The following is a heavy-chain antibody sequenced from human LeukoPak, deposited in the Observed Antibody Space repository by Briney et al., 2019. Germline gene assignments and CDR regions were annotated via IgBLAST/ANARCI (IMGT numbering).Heavy chain of an antibody. V-gene: IGHV3-48*02. CDR2: ITTDSGTK. CDR3: ASRDYFDY. J-gene: IGHJ4*02. Sequence: GGSLRLSCAVSGFTLSTKSMNWVRRAPGKGLEWLQYITTDSGTKYYADSGKGRFTISRDNAKNSLYLQMNSLRDEDTAVYYCASRDYFDYWGQGTLVSVCS. CDR1: GFTLSTKS.